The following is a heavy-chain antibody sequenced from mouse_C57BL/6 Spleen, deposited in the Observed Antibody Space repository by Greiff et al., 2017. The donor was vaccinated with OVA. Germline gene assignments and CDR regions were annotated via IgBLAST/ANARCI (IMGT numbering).Heavy chain of an antibody. J-gene: IGHJ4*01. Sequence: DVQLVESGGGLVQPGGSLSLSCAASGFTFTDYYMSWVRQPPGKALEWLGFIRNKANGYTTAYSASVKGRFTISRDNSQSILYLQMNALRAEDSATYYCARRLPGDAMDYWGQGTSVTVSS. V-gene: IGHV7-3*01. CDR3: ARRLPGDAMDY. CDR1: GFTFTDYY. CDR2: IRNKANGYTT. D-gene: IGHD5-5*01.